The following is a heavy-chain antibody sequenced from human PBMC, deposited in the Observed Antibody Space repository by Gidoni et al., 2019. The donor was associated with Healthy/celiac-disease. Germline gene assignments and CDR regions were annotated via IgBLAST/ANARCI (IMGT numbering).Heavy chain of an antibody. CDR2: IYYSGST. CDR1: GGSTSSYY. V-gene: IGHV4-59*01. D-gene: IGHD2-21*01. Sequence: QVQLQESGPAAVKPSETLSLTCTVSGGSTSSYYWSWIRQPPGKGLEWIGYIYYSGSTNYNPSLKSRVTISVDTSKNQFSLKLSSVTAADTAVYYCARNSLSLDYWGQGTLVTVSS. CDR3: ARNSLSLDY. J-gene: IGHJ4*02.